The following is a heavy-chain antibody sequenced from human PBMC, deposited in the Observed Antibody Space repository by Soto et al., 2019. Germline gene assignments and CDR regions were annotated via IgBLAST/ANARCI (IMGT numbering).Heavy chain of an antibody. J-gene: IGHJ6*03. CDR3: AGRYCTNGVCYTNYYYYIDV. V-gene: IGHV3-23*01. CDR2: ITTSGGNT. CDR1: GFTFSTYA. D-gene: IGHD2-8*01. Sequence: EVQLLESGGGLVQPGGSRGLSCAASGFTFSTYAMSWVRQAQGKGREWVSTITTSGGNTYYADSVQGRFTISRDNSKNTLYLQMNSLRAEDTAVYYCAGRYCTNGVCYTNYYYYIDVWGKGTTVTVSS.